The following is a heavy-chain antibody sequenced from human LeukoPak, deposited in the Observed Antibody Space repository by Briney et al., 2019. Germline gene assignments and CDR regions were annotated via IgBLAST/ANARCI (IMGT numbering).Heavy chain of an antibody. V-gene: IGHV3-23*01. CDR1: GFTFSSYA. Sequence: PGGSLRLSCAASGFTFSSYAMSWVRQAPGKGLEWVSAISGSGGSTYYADSVKGRFTTSRDNSRNTLYLQMNSLRAEDTAVYYCAKRLGATGRAYYFDYWGQGTLVTVSS. J-gene: IGHJ4*02. CDR3: AKRLGATGRAYYFDY. CDR2: ISGSGGST. D-gene: IGHD1-26*01.